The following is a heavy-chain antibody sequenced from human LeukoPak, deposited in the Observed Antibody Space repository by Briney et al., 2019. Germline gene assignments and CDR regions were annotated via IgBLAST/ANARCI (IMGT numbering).Heavy chain of an antibody. Sequence: GGSLRLSCAAYGFTFSSYWMGWVRHAPGKGLVCVSRISNDGSGTSSADSVMGRFTISKDNSKNTLYLQMNRLRAEDTAVYYCTRVVAGTRLFGYWGQGTLVTVSS. CDR3: TRVVAGTRLFGY. V-gene: IGHV3-74*01. CDR1: GFTFSSYW. CDR2: ISNDGSGT. J-gene: IGHJ4*02. D-gene: IGHD6-19*01.